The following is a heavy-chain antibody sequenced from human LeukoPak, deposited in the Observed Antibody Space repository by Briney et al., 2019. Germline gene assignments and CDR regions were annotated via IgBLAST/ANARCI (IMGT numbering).Heavy chain of an antibody. Sequence: GRSLRLSWSASGFNFSRYGMHWCPRSPGKGWGWVAVIWYDGGNTYYADSVKGRFTISRDNSKNTLSLQMNSLRAEDTAVYYCASDHGAYWGQGTLVTVSS. J-gene: IGHJ4*02. CDR1: GFNFSRYG. CDR2: IWYDGGNT. V-gene: IGHV3-33*01. D-gene: IGHD1-26*01. CDR3: ASDHGAY.